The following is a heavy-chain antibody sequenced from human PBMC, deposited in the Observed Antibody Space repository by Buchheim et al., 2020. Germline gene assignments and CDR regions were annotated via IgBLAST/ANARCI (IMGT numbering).Heavy chain of an antibody. Sequence: EVQLVESGGGLVKPGGSLRLSCAASGFTFSSYSMNWVRQAPGKGLEWVSSISSSSSYIYYADSVKGRFTISRDNAKNSLYLQMNSLRAEDTAVYYCASVYCSGGSCRMLFDYWGQGTL. CDR2: ISSSSSYI. CDR3: ASVYCSGGSCRMLFDY. V-gene: IGHV3-21*01. D-gene: IGHD2-15*01. CDR1: GFTFSSYS. J-gene: IGHJ4*02.